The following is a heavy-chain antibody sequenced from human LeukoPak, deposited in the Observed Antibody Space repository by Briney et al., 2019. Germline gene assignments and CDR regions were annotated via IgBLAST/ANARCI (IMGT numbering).Heavy chain of an antibody. CDR2: INGNNVGT. Sequence: GGSLRLSCAASGFSFDDYAKHWVRQTPGKGLEWVSLINGNNVGTSYADSVKGRFTISRANSKNSLYLQMNSLRTEDTALYYCAKEARDLSLDCWGQGTLVTVSS. D-gene: IGHD3-10*01. V-gene: IGHV3-43*02. J-gene: IGHJ4*02. CDR1: GFSFDDYA. CDR3: AKEARDLSLDC.